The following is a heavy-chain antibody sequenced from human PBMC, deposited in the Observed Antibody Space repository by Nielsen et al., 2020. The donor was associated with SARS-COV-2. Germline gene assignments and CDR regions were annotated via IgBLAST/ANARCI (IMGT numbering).Heavy chain of an antibody. J-gene: IGHJ4*02. Sequence: SETLSLTCTVSGGSISSGGYYWSWIRQHPGKGLEWIGYIYYSGSTYYNPSLKSRVTISVDTSKNQFSLKLSSVTAADTAVYYCATDGFSFGTFDYWGQGALVTVFS. D-gene: IGHD1-1*01. CDR1: GGSISSGGYY. V-gene: IGHV4-31*03. CDR3: ATDGFSFGTFDY. CDR2: IYYSGST.